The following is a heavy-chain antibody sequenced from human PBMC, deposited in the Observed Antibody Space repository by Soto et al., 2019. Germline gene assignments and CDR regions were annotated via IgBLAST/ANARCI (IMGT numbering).Heavy chain of an antibody. V-gene: IGHV1-58*01. CDR3: AAAGSGSYYTVYYFDY. CDR1: GFTFTSSA. J-gene: IGHJ4*02. D-gene: IGHD1-26*01. Sequence: SVKVSCKASGFTFTSSAVQWVRQARGQRLEWIGWIVVGSGNTNYAQKFQERVTITRDMSTSTAYMELSSLRSEDTAVYYCAAAGSGSYYTVYYFDYWGQGTLVTVSS. CDR2: IVVGSGNT.